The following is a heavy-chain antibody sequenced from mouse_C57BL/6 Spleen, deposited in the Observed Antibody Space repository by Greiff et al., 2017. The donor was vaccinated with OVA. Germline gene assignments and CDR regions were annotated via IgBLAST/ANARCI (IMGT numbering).Heavy chain of an antibody. J-gene: IGHJ2*01. CDR1: GFTFSSYA. Sequence: EVQGVESGGGLVKPGGSLKLSCAASGFTFSSYAMSWVRQTPEKRLEWVATISDGGSYTYYPDNVKGRFTISRDNAKNNLYLQMSHLKSEDTAMYYCARVDYDGNYFDYWGQGTTLTVSS. V-gene: IGHV5-4*01. D-gene: IGHD2-4*01. CDR3: ARVDYDGNYFDY. CDR2: ISDGGSYT.